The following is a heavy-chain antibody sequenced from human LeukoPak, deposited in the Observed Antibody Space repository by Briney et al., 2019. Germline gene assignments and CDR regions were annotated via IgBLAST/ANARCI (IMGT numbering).Heavy chain of an antibody. Sequence: GGSLRLSGEASGFTFSSYAMSWVRQAPGKGLDWFSAISGSGGSTYYADSVKGRFTISRDNSKNTLYLQMNSLRAEDTAVYYCAKDTAYCGGDCYSTYFDYWGQGTLVTVSS. CDR2: ISGSGGST. D-gene: IGHD2-21*02. CDR3: AKDTAYCGGDCYSTYFDY. J-gene: IGHJ4*02. V-gene: IGHV3-23*01. CDR1: GFTFSSYA.